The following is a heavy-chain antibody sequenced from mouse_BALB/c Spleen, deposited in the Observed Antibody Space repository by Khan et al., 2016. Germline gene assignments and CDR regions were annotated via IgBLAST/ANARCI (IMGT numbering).Heavy chain of an antibody. CDR3: AYYGSGYWYFDV. D-gene: IGHD1-1*01. CDR1: GYSITSDYA. V-gene: IGHV3-2*02. J-gene: IGHJ1*01. CDR2: ISYSGST. Sequence: EVQLQESGPGLVKPSQSLSLTCTVTGYSITSDYAWNWIRQFPGNKLEWMGYISYSGSTSYNPSLKSRISITRDTSKNKFFMQLYSVTTEDTATXYCAYYGSGYWYFDVWGAGTTVTVSS.